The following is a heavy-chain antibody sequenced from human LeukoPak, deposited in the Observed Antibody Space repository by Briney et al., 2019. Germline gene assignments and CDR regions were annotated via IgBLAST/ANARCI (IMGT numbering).Heavy chain of an antibody. Sequence: PGGSLRLSCAASGFTFSNYNINWVRQAPGKGLEWVSYISDNTGTIYYADSVQGRFTISRDNAKNSLFLQMNSLRAEDTAVYYCARSLDSSAYSPCWGQGTLVTVSS. CDR1: GFTFSNYN. D-gene: IGHD3-22*01. CDR2: ISDNTGTI. J-gene: IGHJ4*02. V-gene: IGHV3-48*01. CDR3: ARSLDSSAYSPC.